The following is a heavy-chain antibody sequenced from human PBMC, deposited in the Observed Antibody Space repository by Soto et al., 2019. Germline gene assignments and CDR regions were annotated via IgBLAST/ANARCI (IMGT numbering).Heavy chain of an antibody. CDR1: GGSFSGYY. CDR3: ARGYGSHGTVGYYYMDV. D-gene: IGHD5-18*01. V-gene: IGHV4-34*01. J-gene: IGHJ6*03. Sequence: QVQLQQWGAGLLKPSETLSLTCAVYGGSFSGYYWSWIRQPPGKGLEWIGEIKHSGSTNYNPSLKSRVTISVDTSKNQFSLELSSVTAADTAVYYCARGYGSHGTVGYYYMDVWGKRTTVTVSS. CDR2: IKHSGST.